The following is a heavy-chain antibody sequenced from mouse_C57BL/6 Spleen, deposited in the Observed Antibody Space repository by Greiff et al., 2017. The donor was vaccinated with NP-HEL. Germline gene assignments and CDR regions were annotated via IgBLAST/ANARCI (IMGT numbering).Heavy chain of an antibody. J-gene: IGHJ2*01. CDR1: GFTFSDYY. D-gene: IGHD1-1*01. Sequence: EVMLVESEGGLVQPGSSMKLSCTASGFTFSDYYMAWVRQVPEKGLEWVANINYDGSSTYYLDSLKSRFIISRDNAKNILYLQMSSLKSEDTATYYCARDRGGYYGSRGYFDYWGQGTTLTVSS. CDR2: INYDGSST. CDR3: ARDRGGYYGSRGYFDY. V-gene: IGHV5-16*01.